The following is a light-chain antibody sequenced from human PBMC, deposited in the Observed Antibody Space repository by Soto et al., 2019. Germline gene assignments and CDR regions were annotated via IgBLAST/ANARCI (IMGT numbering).Light chain of an antibody. CDR3: QQRSNWRWT. CDR2: DAS. CDR1: QSVSSY. J-gene: IGKJ2*02. V-gene: IGKV3-11*01. Sequence: EIVLTQSPATLSLSPGERATLSCRASQSVSSYLAWYQQKPGQAPRLLIYDASNRATGIPARFSGSGSWTDFTLTIISLEPEDFAVYYCQQRSNWRWTFGQGTKLEIK.